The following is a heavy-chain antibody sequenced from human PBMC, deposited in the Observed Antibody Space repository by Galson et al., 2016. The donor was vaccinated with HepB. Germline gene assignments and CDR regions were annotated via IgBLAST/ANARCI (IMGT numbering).Heavy chain of an antibody. V-gene: IGHV3-74*01. Sequence: SLRLSCAASGFPFSTYWMHWVRQGAGKGLEWVARVNTDESYTSYANSVRDRFTISRDNAKNTVYLQMNSLRAEDTAVYYCARDRVDWNAFDGFDIWGHGTQVTVSS. CDR3: ARDRVDWNAFDGFDI. CDR2: VNTDESYT. CDR1: GFPFSTYW. J-gene: IGHJ3*02. D-gene: IGHD1-1*01.